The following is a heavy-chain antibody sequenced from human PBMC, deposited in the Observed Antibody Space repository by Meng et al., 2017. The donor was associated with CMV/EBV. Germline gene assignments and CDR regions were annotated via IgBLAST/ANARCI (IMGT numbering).Heavy chain of an antibody. V-gene: IGHV1-69*05. J-gene: IGHJ4*02. CDR3: ATRGAAADPWYFDY. Sequence: SVTVSCKASGGTFSSYAISWVRQAPGQGLEWMGGIIPIFGTANYAQKFQGRVTITTDESTSTAYMELSSLRSEDTAVYYCATRGAAADPWYFDYWGQGTLVTVSS. CDR1: GGTFSSYA. CDR2: IIPIFGTA. D-gene: IGHD6-13*01.